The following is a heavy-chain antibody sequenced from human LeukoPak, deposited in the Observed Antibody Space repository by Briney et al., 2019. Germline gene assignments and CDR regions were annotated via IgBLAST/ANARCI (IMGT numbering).Heavy chain of an antibody. CDR3: ARPPLNDTAPSDY. V-gene: IGHV4-61*01. CDR2: LYYSGST. CDR1: GGSVSSGSYY. J-gene: IGHJ4*02. Sequence: PSETLSLTCTVSGGSVSSGSYYWSWIRQPPGKGLEWIGYLYYSGSTNYSPSLKSRVTISVDTSKNQLSLKLSSVTAADTAVYYCARPPLNDTAPSDYWGQGTLVTVSS. D-gene: IGHD3-9*01.